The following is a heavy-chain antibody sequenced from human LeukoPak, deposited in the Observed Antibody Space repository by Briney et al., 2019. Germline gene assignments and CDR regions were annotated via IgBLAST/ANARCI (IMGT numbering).Heavy chain of an antibody. CDR3: ARDRLGPSFSVSHFDL. V-gene: IGHV3-20*04. Sequence: GGSLRLSCATSGFTFVDYGLSWVRRAPGKGLERLCAINYNGAITDYADSVKGRFTISRDNAKNSLYLRMDSLRAEDTALYYCARDRLGPSFSVSHFDLWGQGTLVTVSS. J-gene: IGHJ4*02. D-gene: IGHD3-3*02. CDR1: GFTFVDYG. CDR2: INYNGAIT.